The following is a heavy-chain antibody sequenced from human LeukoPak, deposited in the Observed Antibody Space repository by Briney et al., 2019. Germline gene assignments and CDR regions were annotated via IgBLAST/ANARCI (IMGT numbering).Heavy chain of an antibody. CDR2: IYSDGSST. CDR1: GFTFSNYW. Sequence: AGGSLRLSCAASGFTFSNYWMHWVRQAPGKGLVWVSRIYSDGSSTTSADSVKGRFTISRDNAKNTLYLQMNGLRAEDTAVYYCAKGGATVIDYWGQGTLVTVSS. V-gene: IGHV3-74*01. CDR3: AKGGATVIDY. J-gene: IGHJ4*02. D-gene: IGHD4-17*01.